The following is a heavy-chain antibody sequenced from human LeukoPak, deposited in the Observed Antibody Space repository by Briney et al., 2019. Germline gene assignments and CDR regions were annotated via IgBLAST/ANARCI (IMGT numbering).Heavy chain of an antibody. V-gene: IGHV1-2*02. Sequence: ASVKVSCKASGYTFTGYYMHWVRQAPGRGLEWMGWINPNSGGTNYAQKFQGRVTMTRDTSISTAYMELSRLRSDDTAVYYCARDPRSRYYYYYGMDVWGQGTTVTVSS. D-gene: IGHD6-13*01. CDR3: ARDPRSRYYYYYGMDV. CDR2: INPNSGGT. J-gene: IGHJ6*02. CDR1: GYTFTGYY.